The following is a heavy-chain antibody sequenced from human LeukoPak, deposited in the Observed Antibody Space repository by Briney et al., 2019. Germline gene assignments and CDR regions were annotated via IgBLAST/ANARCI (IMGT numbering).Heavy chain of an antibody. D-gene: IGHD1-26*01. V-gene: IGHV3-23*01. Sequence: GGSLRLSCAASGFTFSSIAMSWVRQAPDKGLEWASTISGSGGGTYYADSVKGRFTISRDDSKNTLYLQMNSLRADDTAVYYCAKDLGRYRNNFFDYWGQGNLVTVSS. J-gene: IGHJ4*02. CDR1: GFTFSSIA. CDR2: ISGSGGGT. CDR3: AKDLGRYRNNFFDY.